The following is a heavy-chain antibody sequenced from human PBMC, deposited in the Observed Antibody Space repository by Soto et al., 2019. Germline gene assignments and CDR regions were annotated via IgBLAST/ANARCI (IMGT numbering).Heavy chain of an antibody. CDR2: INPSGGST. CDR3: ARDAQKGYYYDSRGAFDH. J-gene: IGHJ5*02. V-gene: IGHV1-46*01. D-gene: IGHD3-22*01. CDR1: GYTFTSYY. Sequence: QVQLVQSGTEVKKPGASVKVSCKASGYTFTSYYMHWVRQAPGQGLEWMGIINPSGGSTSYEQTFQGRVTMTRDTSTSTVYMELSSLRSEDTAVYYCARDAQKGYYYDSRGAFDHWGQGTLVTVSS.